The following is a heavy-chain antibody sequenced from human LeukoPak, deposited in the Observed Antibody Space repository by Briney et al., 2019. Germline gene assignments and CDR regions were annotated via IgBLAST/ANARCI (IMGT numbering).Heavy chain of an antibody. V-gene: IGHV3-74*01. D-gene: IGHD5-24*01. CDR1: GFAFSSCW. Sequence: GGSLRLSCAASGFAFSSCWMHWVRQVPGKGLVWVSRINSDGSSTVYADSVKGRFTISRDNAKNTVYLQMNSLRAEDTAVYYCATGRVINAYDVWGQGTVVTVSS. CDR3: ATGRVINAYDV. CDR2: INSDGSST. J-gene: IGHJ3*01.